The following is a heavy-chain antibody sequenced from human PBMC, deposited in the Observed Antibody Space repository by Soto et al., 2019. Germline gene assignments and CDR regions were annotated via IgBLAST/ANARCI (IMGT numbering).Heavy chain of an antibody. D-gene: IGHD3-22*01. CDR1: GFTFSSYA. CDR3: ARDQLYYNDISGRPLNAFDV. CDR2: ISSNGGST. Sequence: GGSLRLSCSASGFTFSSYAMHWVRQAPGKGLEYVSAISSNGGSTYYADSVEGRFTISRDNSKNSLYLQMNSLRAEDTAVYYCARDQLYYNDISGRPLNAFDVWGQGTMVTVSS. J-gene: IGHJ3*01. V-gene: IGHV3-64*04.